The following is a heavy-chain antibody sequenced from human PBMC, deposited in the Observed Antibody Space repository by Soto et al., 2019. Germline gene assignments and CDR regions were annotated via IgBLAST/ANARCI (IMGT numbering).Heavy chain of an antibody. CDR2: ISAYNGNT. Sequence: ASVKVSCKASGYTFTSYGISWVRQAPGQGLEWMGWISAYNGNTNYAQKLQGRVTMTTNTSTSTAYMELRSLRSEDTAVYYCARYTSIAVAGTSDAFDIWGQGTMVTVSS. CDR3: ARYTSIAVAGTSDAFDI. D-gene: IGHD6-19*01. J-gene: IGHJ3*02. V-gene: IGHV1-18*01. CDR1: GYTFTSYG.